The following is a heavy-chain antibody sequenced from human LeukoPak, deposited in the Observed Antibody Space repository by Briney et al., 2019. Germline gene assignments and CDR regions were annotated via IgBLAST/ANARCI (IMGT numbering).Heavy chain of an antibody. CDR2: IYYSGST. Sequence: SETLSLACAVYGGSFSGYYWSWIRQPPGKGLEWIGYIYYSGSTNYNPSLKSRVTISVDTSKNQFSLKLSSVTAADTAVYYCARHAKFWSGYYFDYWGQGTLVTVSS. CDR3: ARHAKFWSGYYFDY. D-gene: IGHD3-3*01. CDR1: GGSFSGYY. V-gene: IGHV4-59*08. J-gene: IGHJ4*02.